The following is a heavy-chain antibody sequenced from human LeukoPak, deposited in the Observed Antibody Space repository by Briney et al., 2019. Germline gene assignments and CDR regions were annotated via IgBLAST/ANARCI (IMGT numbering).Heavy chain of an antibody. CDR2: IYQSGST. Sequence: SETLSLTCSVSTDSTNTYYWSWIRQSPGQGLEWIGHIYQSGSTDYNPSFKSRVTISLDMSKKVFSLQLTSVTVADTAMYYCVRLRWKLLAPYFDHWGQGAVVIVSS. V-gene: IGHV4-59*01. D-gene: IGHD1-1*01. CDR1: TDSTNTYY. J-gene: IGHJ4*02. CDR3: VRLRWKLLAPYFDH.